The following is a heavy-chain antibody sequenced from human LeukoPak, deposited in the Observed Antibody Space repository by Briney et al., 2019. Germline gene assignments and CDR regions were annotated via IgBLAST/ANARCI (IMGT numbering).Heavy chain of an antibody. Sequence: GGSLRLSCAASGFTFSSYEMNWVRQAPGQGLEWVAYISSTGNTVHYAGSVKGRFPISRDNAKNSLYLQMNRLRAEDTAVYYCTKETPQMDVWGKGTTVTVSS. CDR1: GFTFSSYE. CDR2: ISSTGNTV. CDR3: TKETPQMDV. J-gene: IGHJ6*04. V-gene: IGHV3-48*03. D-gene: IGHD2-15*01.